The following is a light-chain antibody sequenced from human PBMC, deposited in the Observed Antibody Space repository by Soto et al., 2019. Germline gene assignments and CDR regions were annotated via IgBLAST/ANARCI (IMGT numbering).Light chain of an antibody. Sequence: EIVLTQSPDTLSLSPGKRVTLSCRASQSVSSSLAWYQQKPGQAPRLLIYDAFIRVAGIPDRFSGSGSGTDFTLTISRLEPEDFAVYHCQQYGRSPFTFGGGTKVEIK. CDR2: DAF. CDR3: QQYGRSPFT. V-gene: IGKV3-20*01. J-gene: IGKJ4*01. CDR1: QSVSSS.